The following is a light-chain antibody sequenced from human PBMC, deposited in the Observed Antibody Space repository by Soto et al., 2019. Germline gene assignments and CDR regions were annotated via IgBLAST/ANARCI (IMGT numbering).Light chain of an antibody. Sequence: DIVMTQSPLSLPVTPGEPASISCRSSQSLLHSNGYNYLDWYLQKPGQSPQLLIYLGSNRASGVPDRYNGSGSGTDFTLKIGRVEAEDVGVSYYMQALQTPPYTFGQGTKLEIK. V-gene: IGKV2-28*01. CDR1: QSLLHSNGYNY. CDR3: MQALQTPPYT. J-gene: IGKJ2*01. CDR2: LGS.